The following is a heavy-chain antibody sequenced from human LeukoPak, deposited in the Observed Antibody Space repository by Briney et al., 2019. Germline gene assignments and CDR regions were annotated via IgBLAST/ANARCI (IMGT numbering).Heavy chain of an antibody. CDR2: ISGYNGNT. CDR3: ARGRYYDSGGYDEAFDI. J-gene: IGHJ3*02. Sequence: SVKVSCKASDYTFSSYGISWERQGPGQGLEWMGWISGYNGNTKYAQNLQGRVTMTTDTSTTTAYMELRSLRSDDTAVYYCARGRYYDSGGYDEAFDIWGQGTAVTVSS. V-gene: IGHV1-18*01. CDR1: DYTFSSYG. D-gene: IGHD3-22*01.